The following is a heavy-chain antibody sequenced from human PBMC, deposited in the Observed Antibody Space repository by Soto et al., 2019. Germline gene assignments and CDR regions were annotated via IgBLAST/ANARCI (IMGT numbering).Heavy chain of an antibody. J-gene: IGHJ6*03. CDR2: VNPDSGHT. CDR3: ARSAPSSNAALEYRCYIEV. D-gene: IGHD4-4*01. V-gene: IGHV1-8*02. CDR1: VYIFTSYN. Sequence: QVQLVQSGAEVKKPGASLKVSCKASVYIFTSYNINWVRQAAGHGLEWMGWVNPDSGHTVYAHTFQGRVTMTRDTSISTAHMELRSLTPEDTAVYYCARSAPSSNAALEYRCYIEVWGKGASVTVSS.